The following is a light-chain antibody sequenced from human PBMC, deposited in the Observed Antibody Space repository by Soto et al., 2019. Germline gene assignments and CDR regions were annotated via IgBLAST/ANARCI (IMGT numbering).Light chain of an antibody. J-gene: IGKJ5*01. CDR1: RSVTNNY. Sequence: PGERATLACSASRSVTNNYLAWHQQKPGQTPRLLIYGASSRATGIPDRFSGSGSGTDFTLTISRLEPEDFAVYYCQQYGSSPRTFGQGTRLEIK. V-gene: IGKV3-20*01. CDR3: QQYGSSPRT. CDR2: GAS.